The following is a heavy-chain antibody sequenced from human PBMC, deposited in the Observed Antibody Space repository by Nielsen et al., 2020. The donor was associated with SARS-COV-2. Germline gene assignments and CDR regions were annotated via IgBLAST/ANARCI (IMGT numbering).Heavy chain of an antibody. J-gene: IGHJ4*02. Sequence: GESLKISCAASGFAFSSYAMSWVRQAPGKGLEWVSAISGSGGSTYYADSVKGRFTISRDNSKNTLYLQMNSLRAEDTAVYYCGVRYFDWLAFDYWGQGTLVTVSS. V-gene: IGHV3-23*01. CDR2: ISGSGGST. CDR1: GFAFSSYA. CDR3: GVRYFDWLAFDY. D-gene: IGHD3-9*01.